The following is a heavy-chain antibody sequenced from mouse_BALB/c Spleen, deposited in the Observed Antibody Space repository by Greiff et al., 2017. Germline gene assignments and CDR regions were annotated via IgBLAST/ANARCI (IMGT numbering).Heavy chain of an antibody. D-gene: IGHD2-1*01. CDR1: GYTFSSYW. CDR2: ILPGSGST. CDR3: ARGGNPYAMDY. J-gene: IGHJ4*01. Sequence: VKLMESGAELMKPGASVKISCKATGYTFSSYWIEWVKQRPGHGLEWIGEILPGSGSTNYNEKFKGKATFTADTSSNTAYMQLSSLTSEDSAVYYCARGGNPYAMDYWGQGTSVTVSS. V-gene: IGHV1-9*01.